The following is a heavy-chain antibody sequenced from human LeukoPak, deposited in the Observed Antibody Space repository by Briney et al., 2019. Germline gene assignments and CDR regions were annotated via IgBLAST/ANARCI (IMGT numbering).Heavy chain of an antibody. Sequence: QSGGSLRLSCAASGFTLSDYSMTWVRQAPGQGLEWVSAITGTGGSTYYADSVKGRFTISRDNSKNTLYLQMNSLRAEDTAVYYCAKARDYYYYYMDVWGKGTTVTVSS. CDR2: ITGTGGST. D-gene: IGHD5-12*01. J-gene: IGHJ6*03. V-gene: IGHV3-23*01. CDR3: AKARDYYYYYMDV. CDR1: GFTLSDYS.